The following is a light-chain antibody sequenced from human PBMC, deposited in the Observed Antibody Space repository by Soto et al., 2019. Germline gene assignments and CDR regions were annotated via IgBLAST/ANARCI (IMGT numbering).Light chain of an antibody. Sequence: EIVLTQSPATLSLSPGERATLSCRASQSVITSLACYQQKPGQAPRLLLYDASNRATGIPTRFSGSGSGTDFTFSVSNLEPEDFAVYYCQQHITWPLTFGGGTKVEIK. CDR1: QSVITS. V-gene: IGKV3-11*01. CDR3: QQHITWPLT. J-gene: IGKJ4*01. CDR2: DAS.